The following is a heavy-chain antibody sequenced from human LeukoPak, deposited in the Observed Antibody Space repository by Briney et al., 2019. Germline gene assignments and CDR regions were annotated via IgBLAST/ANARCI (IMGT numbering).Heavy chain of an antibody. J-gene: IGHJ4*02. Sequence: ASVKVSCKASGYTFTGYYMHWVRQAPGQGLEWMGWINPNSGGTNYAQKFQGRVTMTRDTSISTAYMELSRLRSDDTAVHYCARILAAVAGNRFDYWGQGTLVTVSS. CDR2: INPNSGGT. D-gene: IGHD6-19*01. CDR3: ARILAAVAGNRFDY. CDR1: GYTFTGYY. V-gene: IGHV1-2*02.